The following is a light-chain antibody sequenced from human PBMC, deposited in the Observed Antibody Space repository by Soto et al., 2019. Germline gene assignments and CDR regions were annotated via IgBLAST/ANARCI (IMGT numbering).Light chain of an antibody. J-gene: IGKJ2*01. CDR3: QHSYNNPTT. V-gene: IGKV1-39*01. CDR2: GAS. Sequence: DIQMTQSSSSLSASVGDRVTITCRASQSVSTYLNWYQQKPGKAPNLLIYGASSLQSGVPSRFSGSGSGTEFTLTITSLQPGDFATYYCQHSYNNPTTFGQGTKVDLK. CDR1: QSVSTY.